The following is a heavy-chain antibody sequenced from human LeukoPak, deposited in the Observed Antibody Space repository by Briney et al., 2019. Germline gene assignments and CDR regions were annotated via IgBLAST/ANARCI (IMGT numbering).Heavy chain of an antibody. CDR1: GLTFSSDW. Sequence: GGSLRLSCAASGLTFSSDWMHWVRQAPGKGLEWVAVILYDGSNKYYADSVKGRFTISRDNSKNTLYLQMNSLRPEDTAVYYCAREGDAFDIWGQGTMVTVSS. V-gene: IGHV3-30-3*01. CDR2: ILYDGSNK. CDR3: AREGDAFDI. J-gene: IGHJ3*02.